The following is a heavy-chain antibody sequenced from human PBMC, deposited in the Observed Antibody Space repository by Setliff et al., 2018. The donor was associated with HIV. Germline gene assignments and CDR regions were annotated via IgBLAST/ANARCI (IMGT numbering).Heavy chain of an antibody. CDR3: ARNSFPVGVTGTGPLFDY. V-gene: IGHV1-18*01. J-gene: IGHJ4*02. D-gene: IGHD6-19*01. CDR2: ISGYNGDT. CDR1: GGTFRSYA. Sequence: ASVKVSCKASGGTFRSYAISWVRQAPGQGLEWMGWISGYNGDTHSTQKFQGRVTMTTDTSTNTAYMEVRSLRSGDTAVYYCARNSFPVGVTGTGPLFDYWGQGTLVTVSS.